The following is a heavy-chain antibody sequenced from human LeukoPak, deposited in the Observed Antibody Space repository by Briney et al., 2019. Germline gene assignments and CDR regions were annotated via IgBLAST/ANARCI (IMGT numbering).Heavy chain of an antibody. CDR1: GGSISSSSYY. CDR3: ARLHVDTAMMGMYNWFDP. V-gene: IGHV4-39*01. D-gene: IGHD5-18*01. CDR2: IYYSGST. Sequence: PSETLSLTCTVSGGSISSSSYYWGWIRQPPGKGLEWIGSIYYSGSTYCNPSLKSRVTISVDTSKNQFSLKLSSVTAADTAVYYCARLHVDTAMMGMYNWFDPWGQGTLVTVSS. J-gene: IGHJ5*02.